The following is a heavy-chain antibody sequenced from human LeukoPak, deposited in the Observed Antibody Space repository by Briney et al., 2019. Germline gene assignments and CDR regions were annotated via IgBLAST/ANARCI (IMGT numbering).Heavy chain of an antibody. Sequence: GASVKVSCKASGGTFSSYAISWVRQAPGQGLEWMGGIIPIFGTANYAQKFQGRVTITADESTSTAYMELSSLRSEDTAVYYCARAPYCGGDCYSPAFSYYYYMDVWGKGTTVTVSS. J-gene: IGHJ6*03. D-gene: IGHD2-21*01. V-gene: IGHV1-69*13. CDR2: IIPIFGTA. CDR1: GGTFSSYA. CDR3: ARAPYCGGDCYSPAFSYYYYMDV.